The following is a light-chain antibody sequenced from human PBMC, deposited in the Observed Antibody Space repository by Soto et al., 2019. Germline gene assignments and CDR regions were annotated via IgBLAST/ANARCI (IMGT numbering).Light chain of an antibody. CDR1: ALPKQY. V-gene: IGLV3-25*02. CDR2: KDS. Sequence: ELTQPPSVSVSPGQTARITCSGDALPKQYAYWYQQKPGQAPVLVIYKDSERPSGIPERFSGTSSGTTVTLTISGVQAEDEADYYCQSADSSGTYVFGTGTKVTVL. J-gene: IGLJ1*01. CDR3: QSADSSGTYV.